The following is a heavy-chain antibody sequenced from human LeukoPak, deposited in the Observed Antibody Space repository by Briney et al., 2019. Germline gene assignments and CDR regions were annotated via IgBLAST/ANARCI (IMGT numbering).Heavy chain of an antibody. V-gene: IGHV4-34*01. Sequence: SETLSLTCAVYGGSFSGYYWSWIRQPPGKGLEWIGEINHSGSTNYNPSLKSRVTISVDTSKNQFSLKLSSVTAADTAVYYCARLYYYGSGSYEWFDPWGRGTLVTVSS. CDR1: GGSFSGYY. J-gene: IGHJ5*02. D-gene: IGHD3-10*01. CDR2: INHSGST. CDR3: ARLYYYGSGSYEWFDP.